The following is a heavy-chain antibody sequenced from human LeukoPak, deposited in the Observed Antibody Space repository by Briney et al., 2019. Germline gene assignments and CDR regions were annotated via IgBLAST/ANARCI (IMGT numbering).Heavy chain of an antibody. CDR3: AKGARNDYLYSSIDY. V-gene: IGHV3-7*03. D-gene: IGHD3-16*01. J-gene: IGHJ4*02. Sequence: GGSLRLSCAASGFTFSSCWMSWVRQAPGTGLEWVANIKEDGSEKYYVDSVKGRFTISRDNAKNSLYLQMNSLRAEDMALYYCAKGARNDYLYSSIDYWGQGTLVTVSS. CDR1: GFTFSSCW. CDR2: IKEDGSEK.